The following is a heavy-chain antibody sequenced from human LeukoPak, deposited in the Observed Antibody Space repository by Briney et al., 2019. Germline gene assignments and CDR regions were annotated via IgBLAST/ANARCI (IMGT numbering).Heavy chain of an antibody. V-gene: IGHV4-61*01. CDR2: IFYNGDT. D-gene: IGHD5-18*01. Sequence: SETLSLTCTVSGGSVSNSLYYWSWIRQPPGKGLEWIGYIFYNGDTNYNPSLKSRVIISIDTSSNQFSLRLNSMTAADTAVYYCARVLRAASWRSYDYWGQGSLVTVSS. CDR1: GGSVSNSLYY. J-gene: IGHJ4*02. CDR3: ARVLRAASWRSYDY.